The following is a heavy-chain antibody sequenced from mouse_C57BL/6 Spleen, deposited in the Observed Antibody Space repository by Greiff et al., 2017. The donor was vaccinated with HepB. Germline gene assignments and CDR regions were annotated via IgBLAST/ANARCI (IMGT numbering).Heavy chain of an antibody. J-gene: IGHJ2*01. D-gene: IGHD2-4*01. CDR1: GFTFSSYA. V-gene: IGHV5-4*01. CDR3: ARDNYEGYFDY. CDR2: ISDGGSYT. Sequence: EVKLVESGGGLVKPGGSLKLSCAASGFTFSSYAMSWVRQTPEKRLEWVATISDGGSYTYYPDNVKGRFTISRDNAKNNLYLQMSHLKSEDTAMYYCARDNYEGYFDYWGQGTTLTVSS.